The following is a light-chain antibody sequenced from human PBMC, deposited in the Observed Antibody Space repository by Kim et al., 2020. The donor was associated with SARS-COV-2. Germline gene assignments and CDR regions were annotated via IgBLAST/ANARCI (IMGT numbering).Light chain of an antibody. V-gene: IGLV2-14*03. CDR2: DVT. CDR3: GSYESSGTFV. CDR1: SSDVGGYDY. Sequence: QSALTQPASVSGSPGQSITLSCTGTSSDVGGYDYVSWHQVHPGKAPKLMIFDVTKRPSGVSNRFSGSKSGNTASLTISGLQAGDEADYSCGSYESSGTFVFGTGTKVTVL. J-gene: IGLJ1*01.